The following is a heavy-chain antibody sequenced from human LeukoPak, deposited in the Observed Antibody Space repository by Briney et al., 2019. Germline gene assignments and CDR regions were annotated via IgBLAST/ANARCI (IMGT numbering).Heavy chain of an antibody. Sequence: GGSLRLSCAASGFTFSSYAMYWVRQAPGKGPEWVAVISYDGNNKYYADSVKGRFTVSRDNSKSTLSLQMNSLRAEDTAIYYCATYRQVLLPFESWGQGTLVTVSS. CDR1: GFTFSSYA. CDR2: ISYDGNNK. J-gene: IGHJ4*02. V-gene: IGHV3-30*04. CDR3: ATYRQVLLPFES. D-gene: IGHD2-8*02.